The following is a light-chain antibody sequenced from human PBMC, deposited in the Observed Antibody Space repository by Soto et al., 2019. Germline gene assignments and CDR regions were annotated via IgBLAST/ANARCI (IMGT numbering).Light chain of an antibody. V-gene: IGKV1-39*01. J-gene: IGKJ4*01. Sequence: DLQMTQSPSSLSASVGDRVTITCRASQSISTYLNWYQHKPGKAPKLLIYAASTLQSGVPSRFSGSGSGTDFTLTISLQPEDFATSYCQQSLSTPLTFGGGTKVEIK. CDR3: QQSLSTPLT. CDR2: AAS. CDR1: QSISTY.